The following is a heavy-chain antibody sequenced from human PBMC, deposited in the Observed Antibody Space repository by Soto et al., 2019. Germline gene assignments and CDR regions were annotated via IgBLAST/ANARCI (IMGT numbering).Heavy chain of an antibody. D-gene: IGHD6-13*01. CDR3: ARYAGSSWFDY. J-gene: IGHJ4*02. V-gene: IGHV4-59*01. CDR2: INYSGRT. Sequence: XETLSLTCTVAGCSMSTYYWSWIRQPPGKGLEWIGYINYSGRTNYNPSLKSRVTMSLDTSKNQFSLKLRSVTAADTALFYCARYAGSSWFDYWGQGTLVTVSS. CDR1: GCSMSTYY.